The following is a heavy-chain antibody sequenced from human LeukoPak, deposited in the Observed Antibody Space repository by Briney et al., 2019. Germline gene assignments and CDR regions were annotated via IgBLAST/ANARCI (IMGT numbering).Heavy chain of an antibody. CDR3: ARDEEFGELLYYFDY. CDR2: INPNSGGT. V-gene: IGHV1-2*02. J-gene: IGHJ4*02. D-gene: IGHD3-10*01. CDR1: GYTFTGYY. Sequence: ASVKVSCKASGYTFTGYYMHWVRQAPGQGLEWMGWINPNSGGTNYAQKFQGRVTMTRDTSISTAYMELSRLRSDDTAVYYCARDEEFGELLYYFDYWAREPWSPSPQ.